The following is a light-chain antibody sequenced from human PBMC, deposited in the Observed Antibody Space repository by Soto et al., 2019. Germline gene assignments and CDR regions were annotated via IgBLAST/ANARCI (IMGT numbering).Light chain of an antibody. Sequence: EIVLTQSPGTLSLSPGERAPLSCRASQSIDNDYLAWYQHKPGQAPRLLIYGASNRATGIPDRFSGSGSGTDFTLTINRVEPEDFAVYYCQQYGSSPMTFGQGTKGDIK. CDR2: GAS. CDR3: QQYGSSPMT. V-gene: IGKV3-20*01. J-gene: IGKJ1*01. CDR1: QSIDNDY.